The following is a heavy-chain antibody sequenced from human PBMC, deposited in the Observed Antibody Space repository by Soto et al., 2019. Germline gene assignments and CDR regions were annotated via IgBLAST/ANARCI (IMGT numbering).Heavy chain of an antibody. CDR2: ISYDGSNK. J-gene: IGHJ3*02. V-gene: IGHV3-30*18. D-gene: IGHD3-22*01. CDR3: ANTYYYDSRGYYPPDDAFDI. CDR1: GFTFSSYG. Sequence: GGSLRLSCAASGFTFSSYGMHWVRQATGKGLEWVAVISYDGSNKYYADSVKGRFTISRDNSKNTLYLQMNSLRAEDTAVYYCANTYYYDSRGYYPPDDAFDIWGQGTMVTVSS.